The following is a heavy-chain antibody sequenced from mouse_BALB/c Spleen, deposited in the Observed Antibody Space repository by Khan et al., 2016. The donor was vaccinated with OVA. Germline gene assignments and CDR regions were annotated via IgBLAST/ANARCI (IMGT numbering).Heavy chain of an antibody. CDR2: ISYSGKT. CDR1: GYSITSDYA. CDR3: ARVYGGDFDY. D-gene: IGHD1-1*01. J-gene: IGHJ2*01. V-gene: IGHV3-2*02. Sequence: EVQLQESGPGLVKPSQSLSLTCTVTGYSITSDYAWNWIRQFPGNKLEWMGYISYSGKTNYNPSLRSRISITRETSKNQFFLQLNSVTTEDTATYYCARVYGGDFDYWGQGTTLTVSS.